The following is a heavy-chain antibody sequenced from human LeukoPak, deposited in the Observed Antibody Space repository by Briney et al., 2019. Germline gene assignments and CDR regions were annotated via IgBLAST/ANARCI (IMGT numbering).Heavy chain of an antibody. CDR2: ISSSGSTI. CDR3: ARKSRQCYDY. D-gene: IGHD1-14*01. J-gene: IGHJ4*02. CDR1: GFRFSSYA. V-gene: IGHV3-11*01. Sequence: GGSLRLSCAASGFRFSSYAMSWIRQAPGKGLEWVSYISSSGSTIYYADSVKGRLTISRDNAKNSLYLQMNSLRAEDTAVYYCARKSRQCYDYWGQGTLVTVSS.